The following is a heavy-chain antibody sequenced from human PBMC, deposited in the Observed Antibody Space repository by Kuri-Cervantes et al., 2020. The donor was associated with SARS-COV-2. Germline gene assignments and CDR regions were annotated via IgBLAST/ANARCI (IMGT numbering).Heavy chain of an antibody. J-gene: IGHJ3*02. CDR3: ARVRRYYDSSGSAFDI. Sequence: ASVKVSCKASGYSFTSYYIHWVRQAPGQGLEWMGIINPSGGSTSYAQKFQGRVTMTRDTSTSTVYMELSSLRSEDTAVYYCARVRRYYDSSGSAFDIWGQGTMVTVSS. V-gene: IGHV1-46*01. D-gene: IGHD3-22*01. CDR2: INPSGGST. CDR1: GYSFTSYY.